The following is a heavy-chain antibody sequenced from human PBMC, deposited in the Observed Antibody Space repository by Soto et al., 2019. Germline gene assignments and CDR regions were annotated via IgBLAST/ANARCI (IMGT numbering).Heavy chain of an antibody. Sequence: QITLKESGPTLVKPTQTLTLTCTFSGFSLTTDRVGVGWIRQPPGETLEWLAVIYWDDSKTYSPSLESRLTTTKDTSKNQVALTMTNMDSLDTATYYCAHAYGGRSLYWGQGTLVTVSP. D-gene: IGHD1-26*01. CDR1: GFSLTTDRVG. J-gene: IGHJ4*02. CDR2: IYWDDSK. CDR3: AHAYGGRSLY. V-gene: IGHV2-5*02.